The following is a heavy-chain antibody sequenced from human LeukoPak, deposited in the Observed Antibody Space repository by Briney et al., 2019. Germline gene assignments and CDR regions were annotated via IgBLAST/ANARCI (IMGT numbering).Heavy chain of an antibody. V-gene: IGHV1-8*02. J-gene: IGHJ4*02. Sequence: ASVKVSCKASGYTFTSYAMNWVRQAPGQGLEWMGWMNPNSGNTGYAQKFQGRVTMTRNTSISTAYMELSSLRSEDTAVYYCARVSTYGSGSYHDWGQGTLVTVSS. CDR3: ARVSTYGSGSYHD. CDR2: MNPNSGNT. CDR1: GYTFTSYA. D-gene: IGHD3-10*01.